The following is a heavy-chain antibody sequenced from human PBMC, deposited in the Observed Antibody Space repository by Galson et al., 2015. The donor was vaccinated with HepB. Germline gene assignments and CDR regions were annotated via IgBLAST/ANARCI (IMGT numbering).Heavy chain of an antibody. V-gene: IGHV1-2*06. Sequence: SGFMFTGYYLHWVRQVPGQRLEWMGRINPDGGATDSAQRFQDRVTLTSDTSINTAYMELRSLRPDDTAVYFCARDSDMDVWGTGTTVIVSS. CDR3: ARDSDMDV. CDR1: GFMFTGYY. CDR2: INPDGGAT. J-gene: IGHJ6*03.